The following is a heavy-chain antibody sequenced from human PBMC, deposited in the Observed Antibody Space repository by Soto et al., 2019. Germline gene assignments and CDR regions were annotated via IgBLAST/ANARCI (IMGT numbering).Heavy chain of an antibody. CDR1: GFIFTNYD. J-gene: IGHJ6*02. Sequence: EVQLVESGGGLVQPGGSLRLSCAASGFIFTNYDIYWVRQATGKGLGWVSAIGTAGDTYYSDSVKGRFTISSEDAKISGYLQMTSLSAGDTAVYFWARDMDDNYKGSMDVWGQETTLTVSS. V-gene: IGHV3-13*01. D-gene: IGHD3-10*01. CDR3: ARDMDDNYKGSMDV. CDR2: IGTAGDT.